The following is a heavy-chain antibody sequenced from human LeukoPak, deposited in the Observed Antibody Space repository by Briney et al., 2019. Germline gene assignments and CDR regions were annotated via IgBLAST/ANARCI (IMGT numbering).Heavy chain of an antibody. Sequence: SVKVSCKASGGTFSSYAISWVRQAPGQGLEWMEGIIPIFGTANYAQKFQGRVTITADKSTSTAYMELSSLRSEDTAVYYCARRRYDILTGYYDYWGQGTLVTVSS. CDR2: IIPIFGTA. J-gene: IGHJ4*02. V-gene: IGHV1-69*06. CDR1: GGTFSSYA. D-gene: IGHD3-9*01. CDR3: ARRRYDILTGYYDY.